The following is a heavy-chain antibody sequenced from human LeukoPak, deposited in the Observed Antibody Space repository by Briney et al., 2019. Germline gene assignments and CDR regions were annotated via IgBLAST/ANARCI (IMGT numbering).Heavy chain of an antibody. J-gene: IGHJ6*03. Sequence: SQTLSLXCTVSGGSISSGSYYWSWIRQPAGKGLEWIGRIYTSGSTNYNPSLKSRVTISVDTSKNQFSLKLSSVTAADTAVYYCASITMVRGVSSYYYYMDVWGKGTTVTVSS. V-gene: IGHV4-61*02. CDR1: GGSISSGSYY. D-gene: IGHD3-10*01. CDR3: ASITMVRGVSSYYYYMDV. CDR2: IYTSGST.